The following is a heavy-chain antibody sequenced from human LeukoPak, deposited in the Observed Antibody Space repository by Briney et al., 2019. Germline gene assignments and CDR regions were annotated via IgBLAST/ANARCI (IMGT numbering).Heavy chain of an antibody. CDR1: GASFSGYY. V-gene: IGHV4-34*01. J-gene: IGHJ2*01. D-gene: IGHD5-24*01. CDR3: AREKMATITTRAWHFDP. CDR2: INHSGST. Sequence: ASETLSLTCAVYGASFSGYYWNWIRQPPGKGLEWIGEINHSGSTNYNPSLKSRVTISVDTSKNQFSLKLRSVTAADTAVYYCAREKMATITTRAWHFDPWGRGTLVTVSS.